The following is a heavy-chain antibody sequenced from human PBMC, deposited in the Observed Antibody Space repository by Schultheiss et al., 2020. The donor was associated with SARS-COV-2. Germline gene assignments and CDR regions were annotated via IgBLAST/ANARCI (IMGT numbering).Heavy chain of an antibody. V-gene: IGHV1-2*04. J-gene: IGHJ5*02. CDR2: INPNSGGT. Sequence: ASVKVSCKASGYTFTGYYMHWVRQAPGQGLEWMGWINPNSGGTNYAQKFQGWVTMTRDTSTSTVYMELSRLRSDDTAVYYCARDGDYYDSSGYYPSWGQGTLVTVSS. CDR1: GYTFTGYY. CDR3: ARDGDYYDSSGYYPS. D-gene: IGHD3-22*01.